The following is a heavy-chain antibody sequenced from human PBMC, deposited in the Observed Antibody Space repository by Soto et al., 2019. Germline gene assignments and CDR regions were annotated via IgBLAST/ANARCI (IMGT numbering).Heavy chain of an antibody. CDR3: ARDLTIFGVVTPPGAYYGMDV. D-gene: IGHD3-3*01. J-gene: IGHJ6*02. CDR2: ISYDGSNK. CDR1: GFTFSSYA. V-gene: IGHV3-30-3*01. Sequence: PGGSLRLSCAASGFTFSSYAMHWVRQAPGKGLEWVAVISYDGSNKYYADSVKGRFTISRDNSKNTLYLQMSSLRAEDTAVYYCARDLTIFGVVTPPGAYYGMDVWGQGTTVTVSS.